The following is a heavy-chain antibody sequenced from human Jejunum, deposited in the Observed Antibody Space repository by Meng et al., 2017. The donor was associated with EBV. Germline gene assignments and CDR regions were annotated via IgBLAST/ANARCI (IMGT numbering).Heavy chain of an antibody. Sequence: QGQLGESGGCVVQPGRSLRLSLAASGFTFSGHAMQWVRQAPGKGLKWVALISNDGNNKYYADSVKGRFTISRDNSKNTLYLQMNSLRVDDTALYYCTREWGADYWGQGTLVTVSS. D-gene: IGHD3-16*01. CDR2: ISNDGNNK. J-gene: IGHJ4*02. CDR3: TREWGADY. CDR1: GFTFSGHA. V-gene: IGHV3-30-3*01.